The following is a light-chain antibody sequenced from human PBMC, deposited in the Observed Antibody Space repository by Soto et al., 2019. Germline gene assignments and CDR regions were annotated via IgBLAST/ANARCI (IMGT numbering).Light chain of an antibody. J-gene: IGKJ1*01. V-gene: IGKV1-9*01. CDR2: AAS. CDR3: QQDKSYPRT. Sequence: DISLTQSPSFLSDSVGDRLTITCRASEDIISHLAWYQQKPGKAPNLLIYAASYLQSGVPSRFSGSRSETEFTLTITSLQPDDFATYYCQQDKSYPRTFGQGTKVDIK. CDR1: EDIISH.